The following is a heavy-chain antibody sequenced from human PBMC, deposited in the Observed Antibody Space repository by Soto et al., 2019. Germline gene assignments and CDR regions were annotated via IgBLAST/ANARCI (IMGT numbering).Heavy chain of an antibody. CDR3: AKEMTSGYYLFDY. J-gene: IGHJ4*02. D-gene: IGHD3-22*01. Sequence: GGSLRLSCAASGFAFSGYGMHWVRQAPGKGLEWVAGIWHDGTNKQYADSVKGRFSISRDNSKNTVYLQMNSLRAEDAAVYYCAKEMTSGYYLFDYWGQGTLVTVSS. V-gene: IGHV3-33*06. CDR1: GFAFSGYG. CDR2: IWHDGTNK.